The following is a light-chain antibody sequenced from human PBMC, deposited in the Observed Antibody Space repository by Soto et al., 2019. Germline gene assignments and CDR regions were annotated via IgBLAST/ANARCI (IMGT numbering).Light chain of an antibody. CDR2: KAS. CDR1: QSISTW. Sequence: DIQMTQSPSTLSASLGYRFTITFRASQSISTWLAWYQQKPGKAPKLLIYKASTLEVGVPSRFSGSGSGTEFTLTISTLQPSDFATYYCQQYNSYPWTFGQGTKVDIK. V-gene: IGKV1-5*03. CDR3: QQYNSYPWT. J-gene: IGKJ1*01.